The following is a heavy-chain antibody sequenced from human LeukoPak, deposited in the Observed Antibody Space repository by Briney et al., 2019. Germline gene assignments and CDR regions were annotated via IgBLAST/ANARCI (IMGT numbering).Heavy chain of an antibody. J-gene: IGHJ4*02. CDR3: DRAIKQLWSAY. CDR2: INPSGGST. CDR1: GYTFTSYY. V-gene: IGHV1-46*03. D-gene: IGHD5-18*01. Sequence: ASVKVSCKASGYTFTSYYMHWVRQAPGQGLEWRGIINPSGGSTSYAQKFQGRVNMTRATSTTTVYMELSSLRSEDTAVYYCDRAIKQLWSAYWGQGTLVTVSS.